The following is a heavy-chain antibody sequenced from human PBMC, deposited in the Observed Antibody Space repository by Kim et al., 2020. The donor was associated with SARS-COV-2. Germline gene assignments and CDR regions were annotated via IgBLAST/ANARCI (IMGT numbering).Heavy chain of an antibody. D-gene: IGHD3-10*01. J-gene: IGHJ4*02. CDR3: ARQVNYYGSGTNFDY. V-gene: IGHV4-39*01. Sequence: PSLKSRVTISVDTSKNQFSLKLSSVTAADTAVYYCARQVNYYGSGTNFDYWGQGTLVTVSS.